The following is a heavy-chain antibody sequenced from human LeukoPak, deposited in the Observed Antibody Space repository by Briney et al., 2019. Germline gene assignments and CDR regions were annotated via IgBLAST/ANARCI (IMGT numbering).Heavy chain of an antibody. D-gene: IGHD3-10*01. CDR2: IHSGGST. CDR1: GFSVNSNY. Sequence: PGGSLRLSCAASGFSVNSNYMSWVRQAPGKGLECVSVIHSGGSTYYADSVKGRFTISRDNSKNTLYLQMNSLRAEDTAVYYCTVRAPIIWGQGTMVTVSS. J-gene: IGHJ3*02. CDR3: TVRAPII. V-gene: IGHV3-66*01.